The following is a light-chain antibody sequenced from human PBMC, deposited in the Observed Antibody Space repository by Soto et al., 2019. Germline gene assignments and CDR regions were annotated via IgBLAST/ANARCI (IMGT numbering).Light chain of an antibody. J-gene: IGKJ5*01. CDR2: GAS. CDR3: QQYDSSPIT. CDR1: KSVSSSY. Sequence: ESVFALFSRPLSLSLGEGASLSCRASKSVSSSYLAWYQQKPGQAPSLLIYGASRRATGIPDRFSGSGSGTDFTLTISRLEPEDFAVYYCQQYDSSPITFGQGTRLEIK. V-gene: IGKV3-20*01.